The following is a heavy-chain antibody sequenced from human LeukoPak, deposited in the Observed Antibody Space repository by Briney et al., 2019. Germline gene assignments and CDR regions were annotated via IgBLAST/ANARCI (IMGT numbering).Heavy chain of an antibody. J-gene: IGHJ4*02. CDR2: IYYSGST. Sequence: SETLSLTCTVSGGSISSSSYYWGWIRQPPGKGLEWIGSIYYSGSTYYNPSLKSRVTISVDTSKIQFSLKLSSVTAADTAVYYCARQRSITIFGVVIESYFDYWGQGTLVTVSS. V-gene: IGHV4-39*01. D-gene: IGHD3-3*01. CDR3: ARQRSITIFGVVIESYFDY. CDR1: GGSISSSSYY.